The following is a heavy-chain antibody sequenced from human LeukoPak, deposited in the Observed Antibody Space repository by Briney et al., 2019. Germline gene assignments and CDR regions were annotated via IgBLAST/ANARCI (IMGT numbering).Heavy chain of an antibody. V-gene: IGHV5-51*01. J-gene: IGHJ4*02. CDR2: IYPGDSDT. D-gene: IGHD6-13*01. CDR1: GYSLTNYW. CDR3: ARHGDSSSWYWFDY. Sequence: GESLQISCKGSGYSLTNYWIGWVRQMPGKGLEWMGIIYPGDSDTRYSPSFQGQVTISADKSISTAYLQWSSLKASDTAMYYCARHGDSSSWYWFDYWGRGTLVTVSS.